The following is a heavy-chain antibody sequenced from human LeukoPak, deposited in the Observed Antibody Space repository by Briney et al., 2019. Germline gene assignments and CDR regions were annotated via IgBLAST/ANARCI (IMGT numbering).Heavy chain of an antibody. CDR1: GGSFSGYY. Sequence: PSETLSLTCAVYGGSFSGYYWSWIRQPPGKGLEWIGEINHSGSTNYNPSLKSRVTISVDTSKNQFSLKLSSVTAADTAVYYCARAAAGIQRDFDYWGQGTLVTVSS. V-gene: IGHV4-34*01. D-gene: IGHD6-13*01. CDR3: ARAAAGIQRDFDY. CDR2: INHSGST. J-gene: IGHJ4*02.